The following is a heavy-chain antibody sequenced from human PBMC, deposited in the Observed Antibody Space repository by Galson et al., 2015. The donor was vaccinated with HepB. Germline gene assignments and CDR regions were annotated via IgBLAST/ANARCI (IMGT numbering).Heavy chain of an antibody. Sequence: SGAEVKQPGESLKISRKASGYNFDTYWIGWVRQMPGKGLEWMGIIYPADSDTRYSPSFQGQVTISADKSIRTAHLQWNSLQASDTAVYFCARHGDQCSGGSCYDSWGQGTLVTVSS. CDR2: IYPADSDT. CDR3: ARHGDQCSGGSCYDS. D-gene: IGHD2-15*01. V-gene: IGHV5-51*01. CDR1: GYNFDTYW. J-gene: IGHJ5*01.